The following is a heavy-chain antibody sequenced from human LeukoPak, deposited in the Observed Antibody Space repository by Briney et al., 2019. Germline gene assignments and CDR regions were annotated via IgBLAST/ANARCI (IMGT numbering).Heavy chain of an antibody. D-gene: IGHD2-21*02. Sequence: PSETLSLTCTVSGGSISSDYWSWIRQSPGKRLEWIGYIHYSGATNYSPSLKSRVTISVGTSKNQFSLKLSSVTAADTALYCCATLRGASTAVFDSWGQGTLVTVSS. CDR3: ATLRGASTAVFDS. CDR2: IHYSGAT. V-gene: IGHV4-59*08. J-gene: IGHJ4*02. CDR1: GGSISSDY.